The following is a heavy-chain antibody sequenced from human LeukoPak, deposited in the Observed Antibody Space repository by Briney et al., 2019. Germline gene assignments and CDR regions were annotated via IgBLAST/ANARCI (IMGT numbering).Heavy chain of an antibody. V-gene: IGHV4-39*07. J-gene: IGHJ4*02. CDR3: ARDGSGSYIDPSFDY. CDR1: GGSISSSSYY. Sequence: SETLSLTCTVSGGSISSSSYYWGWIRQPPGKGLEWIGSIYYSGSTYYNPSFKSRVTISVDTSKNQFSLKLSSVTAADTAVYYCARDGSGSYIDPSFDYWGQGTLVTVSS. D-gene: IGHD3-10*01. CDR2: IYYSGST.